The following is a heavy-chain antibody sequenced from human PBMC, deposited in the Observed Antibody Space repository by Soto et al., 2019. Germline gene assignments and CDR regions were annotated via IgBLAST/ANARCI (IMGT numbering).Heavy chain of an antibody. Sequence: QVQLVESGGGVVQPGRSLRLSCAASGFTFIGYGMHWVRQAPGKGLEWVAVISYDGSNEYYADSVKGRFIISRDNSKNTLYLQMNSLRAEDTAVYYCAKGGYSNYVPFDYWGQGTLVTVPS. D-gene: IGHD4-4*01. CDR3: AKGGYSNYVPFDY. V-gene: IGHV3-30*18. CDR2: ISYDGSNE. CDR1: GFTFIGYG. J-gene: IGHJ4*02.